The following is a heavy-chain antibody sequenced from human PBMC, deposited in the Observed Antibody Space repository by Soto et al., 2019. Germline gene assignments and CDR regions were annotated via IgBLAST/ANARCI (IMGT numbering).Heavy chain of an antibody. CDR3: AVNSYCGGDCYSFSGAFDI. CDR2: ISAYNGNT. CDR1: GYTFTSYG. J-gene: IGHJ3*02. V-gene: IGHV1-18*01. D-gene: IGHD2-21*01. Sequence: QVQLVQSGAEVKKPGASVKVSCKASGYTFTSYGISWVRQAPGQGLEWMGWISAYNGNTNYAQKLQGRVTMTTDTSKSPAYMELRSLRSDDTAVYYCAVNSYCGGDCYSFSGAFDIWGQGTMVTVSS.